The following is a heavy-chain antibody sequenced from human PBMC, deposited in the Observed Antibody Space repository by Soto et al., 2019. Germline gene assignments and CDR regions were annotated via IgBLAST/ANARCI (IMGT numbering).Heavy chain of an antibody. D-gene: IGHD2-21*02. V-gene: IGHV3-30-3*01. CDR1: GFTFSSYA. CDR3: ARDDPAYCGGDCYPTHFDY. CDR2: ISYDGSNK. Sequence: QVQLVESGGGVVQPGRSLRLSCAASGFTFSSYAMHWVRQAPGKGLEWVAVISYDGSNKYYADSVKGRFTISRDNSKNXLCXQMNSLRAEDTAVYYCARDDPAYCGGDCYPTHFDYWGQGTLVTVSS. J-gene: IGHJ4*02.